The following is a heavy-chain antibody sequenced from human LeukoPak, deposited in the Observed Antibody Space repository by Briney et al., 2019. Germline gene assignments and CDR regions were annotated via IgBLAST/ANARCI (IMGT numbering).Heavy chain of an antibody. D-gene: IGHD4-23*01. J-gene: IGHJ3*02. CDR2: IWYDGSNE. CDR3: ARPGTVVTRGAFDI. Sequence: GRSLRLSCAASGFTFSSYGMHWVRQAPGKGLEWVAVIWYDGSNEYYADSVKGRFTISRDNSKNTLYLQMNSLRAEDTAVYYCARPGTVVTRGAFDIWGQGTMVTVSS. V-gene: IGHV3-33*01. CDR1: GFTFSSYG.